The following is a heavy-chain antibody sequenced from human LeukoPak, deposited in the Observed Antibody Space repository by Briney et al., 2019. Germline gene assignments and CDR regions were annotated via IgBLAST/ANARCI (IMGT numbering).Heavy chain of an antibody. V-gene: IGHV3-23*01. CDR1: GFTFSTYA. J-gene: IGHJ4*02. D-gene: IGHD3-10*01. CDR3: AKDLTVMIRGVIPSFNY. CDR2: ISGSGGST. Sequence: GGSLRLSCAASGFTFSTYAMSWVRHAPGKGLEWVSAISGSGGSTYYADSVKGRFTVSRDNSKNTLYLQMNSLRAEDTAVYYCAKDLTVMIRGVIPSFNYWGQGTLVTVSS.